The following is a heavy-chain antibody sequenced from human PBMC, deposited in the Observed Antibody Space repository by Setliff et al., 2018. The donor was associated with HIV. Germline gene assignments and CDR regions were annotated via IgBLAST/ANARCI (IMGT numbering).Heavy chain of an antibody. CDR2: IRNKVNSYTT. J-gene: IGHJ4*02. V-gene: IGHV3-73*01. CDR3: ARGPGSGDYSYYFDY. CDR1: GFGFSGSA. D-gene: IGHD4-17*01. Sequence: PGGSLRLSCAASGFGFSGSAMHWVRQASGKGLEWVARIRNKVNSYTTEYVASVKGRFTISRDDSENSLYLQMNSLKTEDTAVYYCARGPGSGDYSYYFDYWGQGTLVTVSS.